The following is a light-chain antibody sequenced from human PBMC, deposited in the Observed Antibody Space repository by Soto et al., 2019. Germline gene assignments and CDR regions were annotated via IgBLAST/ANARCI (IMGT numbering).Light chain of an antibody. J-gene: IGKJ1*01. V-gene: IGKV3-20*01. CDR3: QQYGSSSWT. CDR2: GAS. Sequence: EIVLTQAPGTRSLSPGERPTLSCRASQSVSNNYLAWYQQQPGPAPRLLIYGASNRATGIADRFSGSGSGTDFTLTISRLEPEDFAVYYCQQYGSSSWTFGQGTKVDI. CDR1: QSVSNNY.